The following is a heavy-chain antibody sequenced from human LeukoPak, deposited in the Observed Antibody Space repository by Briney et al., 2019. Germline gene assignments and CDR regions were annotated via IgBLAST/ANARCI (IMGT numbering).Heavy chain of an antibody. V-gene: IGHV3-33*01. CDR1: GFTFSSYG. CDR2: IWYDGSNK. D-gene: IGHD2-2*01. CDR3: ARDAYCSSTSCWFLDY. Sequence: PGRSLRLSCAASGFTFSSYGMHWVRQAPGKGLELVAVIWYDGSNKYYADSVKGRFTISRDNSKNTLYLQMNSLRAEDTAVYYCARDAYCSSTSCWFLDYWGQGTLVTVSS. J-gene: IGHJ4*02.